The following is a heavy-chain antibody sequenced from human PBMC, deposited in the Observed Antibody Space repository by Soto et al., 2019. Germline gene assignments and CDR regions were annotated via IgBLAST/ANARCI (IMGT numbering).Heavy chain of an antibody. CDR3: ARSGVAGYRYGIDY. Sequence: SETLSITCTFSGGSVSIGSYYWSWIRQPPGKGLEWIGYIYYSGSTNYNPSLKSRVTISVDTSKNQFSLKLSSVTAADTAVYYCARSGVAGYRYGIDYWGQGTMVTVSS. CDR1: GGSVSIGSYY. CDR2: IYYSGST. V-gene: IGHV4-61*01. J-gene: IGHJ4*02. D-gene: IGHD5-18*01.